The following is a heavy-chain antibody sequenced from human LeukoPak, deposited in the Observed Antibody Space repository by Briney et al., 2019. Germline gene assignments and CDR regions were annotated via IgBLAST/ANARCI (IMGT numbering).Heavy chain of an antibody. CDR1: GGTFSSYA. CDR3: ARDQYSSGWPYFGY. V-gene: IGHV1-69*01. D-gene: IGHD6-19*01. J-gene: IGHJ4*02. Sequence: GSSVKVSCKASGGTFSSYAISWVRQAPGQGLEWMGGIIPIFGTANYAQKFQGRVTITADESTSTAYMELSSLRSEVTAVYYCARDQYSSGWPYFGYWGQGTLVTVSS. CDR2: IIPIFGTA.